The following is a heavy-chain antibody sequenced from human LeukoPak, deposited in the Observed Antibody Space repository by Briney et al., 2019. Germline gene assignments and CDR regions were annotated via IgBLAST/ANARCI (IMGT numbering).Heavy chain of an antibody. J-gene: IGHJ3*02. Sequence: SVKVSCKASGYTFTSYGISWVRQAPGQGLEWMGRIIPILGIANYAQKFQGRVTITADKSTSTAYMELSSLRSEDTAVYYCARDQSIAVAGTRGVQAFDIWGQGTMVTVSS. V-gene: IGHV1-69*04. CDR3: ARDQSIAVAGTRGVQAFDI. CDR1: GYTFTSYG. CDR2: IIPILGIA. D-gene: IGHD6-19*01.